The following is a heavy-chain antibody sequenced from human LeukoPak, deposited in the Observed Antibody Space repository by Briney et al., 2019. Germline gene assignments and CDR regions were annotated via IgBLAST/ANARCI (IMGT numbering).Heavy chain of an antibody. CDR3: ARVSSSSDFDY. D-gene: IGHD6-6*01. Sequence: PSETLSLTCTVSGGSISSYYWSWIRQPPGKGLEWIGYIYYSGSTNYNPSLKSRVTISVDTSKNQFSLKLSSVTAADAAVYYCARVSSSSDFDYWGQGTLVTVSS. J-gene: IGHJ4*02. CDR2: IYYSGST. CDR1: GGSISSYY. V-gene: IGHV4-59*01.